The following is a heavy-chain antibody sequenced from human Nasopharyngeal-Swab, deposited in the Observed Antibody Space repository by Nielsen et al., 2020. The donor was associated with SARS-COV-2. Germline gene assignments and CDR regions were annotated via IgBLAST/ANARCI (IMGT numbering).Heavy chain of an antibody. J-gene: IGHJ4*02. CDR1: GLAFSGYW. D-gene: IGHD6-19*01. Sequence: GESLKISCTVSGLAFSGYWMSWVRQAPGKGLEWVANINQAGSEKYYVDSVKGRFTISRDNSKNTLYLQMNSLRAEDTAVYYCASYAVISSGFVAGLDYWGQGTLVTVSS. CDR3: ASYAVISSGFVAGLDY. CDR2: INQAGSEK. V-gene: IGHV3-7*02.